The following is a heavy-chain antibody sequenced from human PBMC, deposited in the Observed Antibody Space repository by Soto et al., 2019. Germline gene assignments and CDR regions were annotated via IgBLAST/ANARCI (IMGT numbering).Heavy chain of an antibody. J-gene: IGHJ6*02. CDR2: INHSGST. CDR1: GGSFSGYY. CDR3: ARLSSPKVRYFDWLLLPSWYYYGMDV. V-gene: IGHV4-34*01. Sequence: LSLTCAVYGGSFSGYYWSWIRQPPGKGLEWIGEINHSGSTNYNPSLKSRVTISVDTSKNQFSLKLSSVTAADTAVYYCARLSSPKVRYFDWLLLPSWYYYGMDVWGQGTTVTVSS. D-gene: IGHD3-9*01.